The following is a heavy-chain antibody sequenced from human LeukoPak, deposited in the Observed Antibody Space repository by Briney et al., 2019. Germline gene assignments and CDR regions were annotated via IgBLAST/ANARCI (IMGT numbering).Heavy chain of an antibody. Sequence: GSLRLSCAASGFTFSSYGMHWVRQAPGKGLEWVAVIWYDGSNKYYADSVKGRFTISRDNSKNTLYLQMNSLRAEDTAVYYCAKSVYYDSSGYLYWGQGTLVTVSS. D-gene: IGHD3-22*01. J-gene: IGHJ4*02. V-gene: IGHV3-33*06. CDR3: AKSVYYDSSGYLY. CDR2: IWYDGSNK. CDR1: GFTFSSYG.